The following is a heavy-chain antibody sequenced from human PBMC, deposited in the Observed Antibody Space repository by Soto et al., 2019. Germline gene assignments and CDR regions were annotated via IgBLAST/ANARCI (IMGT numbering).Heavy chain of an antibody. CDR2: ISYDGNNT. CDR1: GFTFTTYD. D-gene: IGHD5-18*01. V-gene: IGHV3-30*18. J-gene: IGHJ4*02. CDR3: AKGGDGSNYGRGPWFVDY. Sequence: QVRLVESGGGVVQPGRSLRLSCAASGFTFTTYDMHWVRQAPGKGLEWMTVISYDGNNTYYADSVKGRFTISRDTSKNTLYLQMNSLRAEDTAVYYCAKGGDGSNYGRGPWFVDYWGQGTLVTVSS.